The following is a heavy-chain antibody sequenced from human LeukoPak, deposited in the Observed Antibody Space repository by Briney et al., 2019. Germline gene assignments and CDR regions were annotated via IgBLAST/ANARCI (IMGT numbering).Heavy chain of an antibody. CDR2: IYYSGST. CDR3: ARAVETYYDILTGYSKHYYYGMDV. Sequence: SETLSLTCTVSGGSISSYYWSWIRQPPGKGLEWIGYIYYSGSTNYNPSLKSRVTISVDTSKNQFSPKLSSVTAADTAVYYCARAVETYYDILTGYSKHYYYGMDVWGQGTTVTVSS. CDR1: GGSISSYY. V-gene: IGHV4-59*01. J-gene: IGHJ6*02. D-gene: IGHD3-9*01.